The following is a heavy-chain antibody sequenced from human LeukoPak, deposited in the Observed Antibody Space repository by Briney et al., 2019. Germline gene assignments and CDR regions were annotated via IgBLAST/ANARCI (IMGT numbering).Heavy chain of an antibody. D-gene: IGHD3-3*01. CDR1: GGSISSYY. CDR2: IYYSGST. V-gene: IGHV4-59*01. J-gene: IGHJ5*02. CDR3: ARDSFYDFWSGPDNWFDP. Sequence: SETLSLTCTVSGGSISSYYWSWIRQPPGKGLEWIGYIYYSGSTNYNPSLKSRVTISVDTSKNQFSLKLSSVTAADTAVYYCARDSFYDFWSGPDNWFDPWGQGTLVTVSS.